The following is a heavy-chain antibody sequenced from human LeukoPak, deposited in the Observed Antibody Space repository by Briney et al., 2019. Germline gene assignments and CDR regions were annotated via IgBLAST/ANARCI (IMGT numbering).Heavy chain of an antibody. CDR2: INHSGSI. D-gene: IGHD3-3*01. Sequence: PSGTLSLTCAVYGGSFNDHFCSWIRLPPGKGLEWVGEINHSGSINYNPSLKSRLAISLDMSNSQCFLTLRSVTAADTAVYYCARVPSRVFGVVTHPFDYWGQGTLVTVSS. CDR1: GGSFNDHF. V-gene: IGHV4-34*01. J-gene: IGHJ4*02. CDR3: ARVPSRVFGVVTHPFDY.